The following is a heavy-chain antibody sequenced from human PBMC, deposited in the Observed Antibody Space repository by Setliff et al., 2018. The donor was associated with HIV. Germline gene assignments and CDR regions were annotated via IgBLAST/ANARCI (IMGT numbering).Heavy chain of an antibody. CDR3: ARDGYYYDSSGHLAYYFDY. J-gene: IGHJ4*02. D-gene: IGHD3-22*01. CDR2: INTYTGNP. Sequence: ASVKVSCKASGYTFTSYGMSWVRQAPGQGLEWTGWINTYTGNPTYAQDFTGRFVFSLGTSVSTAYLQISSLKAEDIAVYYCARDGYYYDSSGHLAYYFDYWGQGTLVTVSS. CDR1: GYTFTSYG. V-gene: IGHV7-4-1*02.